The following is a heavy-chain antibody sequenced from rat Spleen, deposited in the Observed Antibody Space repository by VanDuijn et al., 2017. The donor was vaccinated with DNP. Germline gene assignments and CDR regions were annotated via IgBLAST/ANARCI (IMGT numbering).Heavy chain of an antibody. CDR3: AKIAAGAMDA. V-gene: IGHV5-22*01. J-gene: IGHJ4*01. CDR2: IGYEGSGI. Sequence: EVQLVESGGGLVQPGRSLKLSCAASGFTFSDYYMAWVRQAPKKGLEWVVSIGYEGSGIYFGDSVKGRFTVSRDDTKSTLYLQMNSLTSEDTATYDCAKIAAGAMDAWGQGTSVTVSS. D-gene: IGHD1-2*01. CDR1: GFTFSDYY.